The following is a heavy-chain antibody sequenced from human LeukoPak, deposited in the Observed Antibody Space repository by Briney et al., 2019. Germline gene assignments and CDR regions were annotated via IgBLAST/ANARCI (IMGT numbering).Heavy chain of an antibody. CDR1: GGSTSSHF. Sequence: PSETLSLTCTVSGGSTSSHFWSWIRQPPGKGLEWIGNIYTGETTNYNPSLKSGVTISIDTSKNQLSLHLASVTAADTAVYYCTKATKWLAFDDWGRGTLVTVSS. CDR2: IYTGETT. CDR3: TKATKWLAFDD. V-gene: IGHV4-59*11. D-gene: IGHD6-19*01. J-gene: IGHJ4*02.